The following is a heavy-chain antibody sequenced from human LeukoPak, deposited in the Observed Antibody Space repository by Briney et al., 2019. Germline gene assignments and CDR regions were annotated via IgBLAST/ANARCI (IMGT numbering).Heavy chain of an antibody. Sequence: GGSLRLSCAASGFTFSNSAMSWVRQAPGKGLEWVSTLSGSGITTYYADSVKGRFTISRDNSKNTLYLQMNSLRAEDAAVYYCAKGIYSSGWSYFDYWGHGTLVTVSS. D-gene: IGHD6-19*01. J-gene: IGHJ4*01. CDR3: AKGIYSSGWSYFDY. CDR2: LSGSGITT. V-gene: IGHV3-23*01. CDR1: GFTFSNSA.